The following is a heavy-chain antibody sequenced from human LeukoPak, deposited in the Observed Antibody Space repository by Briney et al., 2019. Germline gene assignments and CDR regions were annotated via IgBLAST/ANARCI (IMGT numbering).Heavy chain of an antibody. CDR2: IKKDGSEK. J-gene: IGHJ4*02. D-gene: IGHD1-7*01. CDR3: ARDGDNWNYLYYFDY. Sequence: GGSLRLSCAASGFTFSSYWMSWVGQAQGKGLEGVANIKKDGSEKYYVDSVKGRFTISRDNAKNSLYLQMNSLRAEDTAVYYCARDGDNWNYLYYFDYWGQGTLVTVSS. V-gene: IGHV3-7*01. CDR1: GFTFSSYW.